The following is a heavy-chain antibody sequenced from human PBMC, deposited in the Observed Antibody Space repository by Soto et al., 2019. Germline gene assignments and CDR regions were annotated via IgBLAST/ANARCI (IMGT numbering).Heavy chain of an antibody. CDR1: GGSISSSSYY. J-gene: IGHJ6*02. CDR2: IYYSGST. Sequence: ASETLSLTCTVSGGSISSSSYYWGWIRQPPGKGLEWIGSIYYSGSTYYNPSLKSRVTISVDTSKNQFSLKLSSVTAADTAVYYCARSISGSYSPYYYYYGMDVWGQGTTVTVSS. D-gene: IGHD1-26*01. CDR3: ARSISGSYSPYYYYYGMDV. V-gene: IGHV4-39*01.